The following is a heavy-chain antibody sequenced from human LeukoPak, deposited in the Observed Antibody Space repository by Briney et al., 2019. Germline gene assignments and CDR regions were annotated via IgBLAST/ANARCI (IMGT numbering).Heavy chain of an antibody. D-gene: IGHD3-10*01. CDR1: GGSISSGDYS. Sequence: PSETLSLTCAVSGGSISSGDYSWSWIRQPPGMGLEWVGYFYHGGTTFYKPSLKSRVTISVDRSKNQFSLKLSSVTAADTAVYYCARAPGYYGSGSPYLDYWGQGTLVTVSS. V-gene: IGHV4-30-2*01. CDR3: ARAPGYYGSGSPYLDY. CDR2: FYHGGTT. J-gene: IGHJ4*02.